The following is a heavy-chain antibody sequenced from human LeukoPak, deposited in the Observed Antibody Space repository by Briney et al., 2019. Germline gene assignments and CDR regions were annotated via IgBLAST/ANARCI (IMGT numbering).Heavy chain of an antibody. D-gene: IGHD6-6*01. CDR1: GFTFSNYW. CDR2: INQDGSEK. V-gene: IGHV3-7*01. Sequence: GGSLRLSCAASGFTFSNYWMGWVRQAPGKGLEWVANINQDGSEKYYVDSVKGRFTISRDNAKNSLYLQMNSLRAEDTAVYHCARVIAARPARRTHYYMDVWGKGTTVTVSS. J-gene: IGHJ6*03. CDR3: ARVIAARPARRTHYYMDV.